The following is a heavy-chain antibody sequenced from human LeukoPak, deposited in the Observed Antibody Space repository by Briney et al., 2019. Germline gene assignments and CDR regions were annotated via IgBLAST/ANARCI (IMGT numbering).Heavy chain of an antibody. D-gene: IGHD3-10*01. V-gene: IGHV3-66*01. J-gene: IGHJ4*02. CDR3: AREPSSYGSGSYDH. CDR1: GFSVSSHY. Sequence: GGSLRLSCAASGFSVSSHYMSWVRQAPGKGLEWVSLIYTGGNTYYADSVKGRLTLSRDNSKNTLYLQMNSLRAEDTAVYYCAREPSSYGSGSYDHWGQGTLVTVSS. CDR2: IYTGGNT.